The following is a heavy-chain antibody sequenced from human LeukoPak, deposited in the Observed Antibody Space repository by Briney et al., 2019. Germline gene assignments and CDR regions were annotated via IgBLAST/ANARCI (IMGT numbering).Heavy chain of an antibody. CDR2: LYSGSST. CDR3: ARVADHFHWYLDL. V-gene: IGHV3-53*01. D-gene: IGHD3-3*02. CDR1: GFTVSTNY. Sequence: GGSLRLPCAASGFTVSTNYMNWVRQAPGKGLEWVSILYSGSSTYYADSVEGRFIVSRDSSKNTLSLQMNDLRAEDTAVYYCARVADHFHWYLDLWGRGTLVTVSS. J-gene: IGHJ2*01.